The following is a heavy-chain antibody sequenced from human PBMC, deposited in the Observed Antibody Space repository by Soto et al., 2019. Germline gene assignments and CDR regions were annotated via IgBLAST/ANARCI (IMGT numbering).Heavy chain of an antibody. V-gene: IGHV3-23*04. CDR1: GFTVSSNY. J-gene: IGHJ4*02. CDR3: AKDQGVDYDFWSGYLYYFDY. Sequence: EVQLVESGGGLIQPGGSLRLSCAASGFTVSSNYMSWVRQAPGKGLEWVSAISGSGGSTYYADSVKGRFTISRDNSKNTLYLQMNSLRAEDTAVYYCAKDQGVDYDFWSGYLYYFDYWGQGTLVTVSS. CDR2: ISGSGGST. D-gene: IGHD3-3*01.